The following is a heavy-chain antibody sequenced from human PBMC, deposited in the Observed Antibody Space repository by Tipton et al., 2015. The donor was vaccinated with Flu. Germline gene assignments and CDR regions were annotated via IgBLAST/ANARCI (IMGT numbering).Heavy chain of an antibody. CDR3: ARGPQVPVWPYYYGMDV. D-gene: IGHD2-2*01. V-gene: IGHV3-53*01. Sequence: LSLTCSVSGGSISSYYWSWVRQAPGKGLEWVSVIYGGGTTDYADSVKGRFTISRDKSKNALYLQMSSLRAEDTAVYYCARGPQVPVWPYYYGMDVWGQGTAVTVS. J-gene: IGHJ6*02. CDR1: GGSISSYY. CDR2: IYGGGTT.